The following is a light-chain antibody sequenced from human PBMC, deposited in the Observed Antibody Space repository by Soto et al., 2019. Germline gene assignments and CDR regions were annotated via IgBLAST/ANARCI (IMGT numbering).Light chain of an antibody. V-gene: IGLV2-11*01. CDR1: SSDVDGYNY. CDR2: DVT. Sequence: QSVLTQPRSVSGSPGQSVTISCTGTSSDVDGYNYVSWYQQHPDKAPKLMIYDVTKRPSGVPDRFSGSKSGNTASLTISGLQADDEADYFCCSYAGSYVFGTGTKVTVL. J-gene: IGLJ1*01. CDR3: CSYAGSYV.